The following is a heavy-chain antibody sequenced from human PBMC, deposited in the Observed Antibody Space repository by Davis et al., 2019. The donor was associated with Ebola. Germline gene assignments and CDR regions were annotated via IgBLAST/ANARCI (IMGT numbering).Heavy chain of an antibody. CDR1: GFTVSSNY. CDR2: IYSGGST. J-gene: IGHJ6*02. V-gene: IGHV3-53*01. D-gene: IGHD3-9*01. Sequence: GESLKISCAASGFTVSSNYMSWVRQAPGKGLEWVSVIYSGGSTYYADSVKGRFTISRHNSKNTLYLQMNSLRDEDTAVYYCARGKELRYFACMDVWGQGTTVTVSS. CDR3: ARGKELRYFACMDV.